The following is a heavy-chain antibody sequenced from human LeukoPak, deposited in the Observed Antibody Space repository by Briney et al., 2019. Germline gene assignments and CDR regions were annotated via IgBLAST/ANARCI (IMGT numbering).Heavy chain of an antibody. CDR1: GFTFSSYS. J-gene: IGHJ4*02. Sequence: PGGSLRLSCAASGFTFSSYSMNWVRQAPGKGLEWVSYISSSSSTIYYADSVKGRFTISRDNAKNSLYLQMNSLRDEDTAVYYCARGPLDSYYDSSGYQYYFDYWGQGTLVTVSS. CDR2: ISSSSSTI. D-gene: IGHD3-22*01. CDR3: ARGPLDSYYDSSGYQYYFDY. V-gene: IGHV3-48*02.